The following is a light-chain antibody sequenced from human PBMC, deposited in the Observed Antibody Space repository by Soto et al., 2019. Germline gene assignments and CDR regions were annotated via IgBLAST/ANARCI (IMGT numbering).Light chain of an antibody. Sequence: EIVLTQSPATLSLSPGERATLSCRASQSVSSDLAWYQQKPGQAPRLLMYDASKRATGIPARFSGSGSGTDFTLTISSLEPEDFAVYYCQQRSNWPRTFGQGTELEIK. J-gene: IGKJ2*01. V-gene: IGKV3-11*01. CDR2: DAS. CDR1: QSVSSD. CDR3: QQRSNWPRT.